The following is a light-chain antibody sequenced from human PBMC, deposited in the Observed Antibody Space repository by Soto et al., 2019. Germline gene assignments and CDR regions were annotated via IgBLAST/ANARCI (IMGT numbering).Light chain of an antibody. V-gene: IGKV1-9*01. CDR2: AAS. CDR3: LRLNGHPLA. J-gene: IGKJ4*02. CDR1: QGMRSS. Sequence: DIQLTQAPSFRSASVGDRVTITCLASQGMRSSLGWYQQRPGKAPDLLIYAASSLESGVPSRFSGSGYGTEFTLTINGLQPDDFSTYYGLRLNGHPLAFGGGTKGEIK.